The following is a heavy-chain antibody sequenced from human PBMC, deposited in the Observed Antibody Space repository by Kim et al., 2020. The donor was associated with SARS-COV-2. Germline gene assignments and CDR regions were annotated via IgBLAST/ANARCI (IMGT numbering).Heavy chain of an antibody. V-gene: IGHV3-11*01. J-gene: IGHJ6*02. CDR2: ISSSGSTI. D-gene: IGHD3-3*01. CDR3: ARDKDFWSGYLYGMDV. Sequence: GGSLRLSCAASGFTFSDYYMSWIRQAPGKGLEWVSYISSSGSTIYYADSVKGRFTISRDNAKNSLYLQMNSLRAEDTAVYYCARDKDFWSGYLYGMDVWGQGTTVTVSS. CDR1: GFTFSDYY.